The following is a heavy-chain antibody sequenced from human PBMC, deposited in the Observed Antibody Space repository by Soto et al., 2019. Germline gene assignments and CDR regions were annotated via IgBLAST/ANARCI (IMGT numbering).Heavy chain of an antibody. Sequence: AGGSLRLSCAASGFTFSSYGMVWVRQTPAKGLEWVAGISATGSSADYLDSVKGRFTISRDNSRNILFLQMNSLRADDTAVYYCASSTTPTEYWGQGTQVTVSS. CDR1: GFTFSSYG. V-gene: IGHV3-23*01. CDR2: ISATGSSA. D-gene: IGHD4-17*01. J-gene: IGHJ4*02. CDR3: ASSTTPTEY.